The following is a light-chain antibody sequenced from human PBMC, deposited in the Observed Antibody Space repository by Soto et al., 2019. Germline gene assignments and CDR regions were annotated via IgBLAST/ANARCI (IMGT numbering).Light chain of an antibody. CDR2: SSD. Sequence: QSVLTQPPSASGTPGQRVTISCSGGRSNIGTNYVHWYQKLPGTAPKLLIYSSDHRPSGVPDRFSGNKSGTSASLVISGLQSEDEGDYYWAAWDDSLSGVIFGGGTQLTV. CDR1: RSNIGTNY. V-gene: IGLV1-44*01. J-gene: IGLJ2*01. CDR3: AAWDDSLSGVI.